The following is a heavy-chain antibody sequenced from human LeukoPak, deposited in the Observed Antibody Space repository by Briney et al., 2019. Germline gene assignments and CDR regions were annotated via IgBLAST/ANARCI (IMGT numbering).Heavy chain of an antibody. Sequence: ASVKVSCKASGYTFTRHYIQWVRQAPGQGLEWMGIINPSGGSTSYAQKFQGRVTLTRDTSTSTVYMELSSLRSEDTAVYYCARERGVAVAGEGVDPWGQGTLVTVSS. CDR2: INPSGGST. CDR1: GYTFTRHY. J-gene: IGHJ5*02. D-gene: IGHD6-19*01. V-gene: IGHV1-46*01. CDR3: ARERGVAVAGEGVDP.